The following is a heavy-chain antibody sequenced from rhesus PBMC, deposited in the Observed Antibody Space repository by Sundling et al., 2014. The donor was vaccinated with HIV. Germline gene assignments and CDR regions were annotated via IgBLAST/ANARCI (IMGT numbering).Heavy chain of an antibody. CDR1: GFTFSTFT. D-gene: IGHD3-3*01. J-gene: IGHJ4*01. Sequence: EVQLVESGGGLTKPGGSLRLSCVASGFTFSTFTMHWVRQAPGKGLEWVSGISNGGDTYYADSVKGRFTISRDNSKNTFSLQMNSLRAEDTALYYCVKGTIFGLADFDYWGQGVLVTVSS. V-gene: IGHV3-103*01. CDR2: ISNGGDT. CDR3: VKGTIFGLADFDY.